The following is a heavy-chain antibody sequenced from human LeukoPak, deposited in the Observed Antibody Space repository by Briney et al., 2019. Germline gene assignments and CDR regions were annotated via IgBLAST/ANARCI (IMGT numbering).Heavy chain of an antibody. CDR2: MNPKSGDT. CDR3: ARGRYMDV. V-gene: IGHV1-8*03. J-gene: IGHJ6*03. CDR1: GYIFIDYE. Sequence: ASVKVSCKAPGYIFIDYEINWVRQATGQGLEWMGWMNPKSGDTGYEQKFQGRVTITRDSSISTVYMELSSLRFEDTALYYCARGRYMDVWGKGTTVTVSS.